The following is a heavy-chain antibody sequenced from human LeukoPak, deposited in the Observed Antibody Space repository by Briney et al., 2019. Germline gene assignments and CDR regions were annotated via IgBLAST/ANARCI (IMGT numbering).Heavy chain of an antibody. Sequence: GGSLRLSCAAFGFTFSLHWMTWVRQAPGKGLEWVANIKQDETEKYYVGSVKGRFTISRDNAKNSLYLQMNSLRADDTAVYYCAREGGSGWSLDYWGRGTLVTVSS. V-gene: IGHV3-7*03. CDR2: IKQDETEK. CDR1: GFTFSLHW. D-gene: IGHD6-19*01. CDR3: AREGGSGWSLDY. J-gene: IGHJ4*02.